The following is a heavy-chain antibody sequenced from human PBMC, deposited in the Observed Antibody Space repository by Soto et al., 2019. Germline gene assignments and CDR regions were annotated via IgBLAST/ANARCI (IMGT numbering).Heavy chain of an antibody. CDR1: GGTFSSYA. D-gene: IGHD3-3*01. CDR2: IIPIFGTA. V-gene: IGHV1-69*13. CDR3: ATLSNDFWSGPNNWFDP. Sequence: ASVKVSCKASGGTFSSYAISWVRQAPGQGLEWMGGIIPIFGTANYAQKFQGRVTITADESTSTAYMELSSLRSEDTAVYYCATLSNDFWSGPNNWFDPWGQGTLVTVSS. J-gene: IGHJ5*02.